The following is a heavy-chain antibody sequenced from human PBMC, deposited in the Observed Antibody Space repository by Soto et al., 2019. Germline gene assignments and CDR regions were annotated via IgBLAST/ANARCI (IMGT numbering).Heavy chain of an antibody. V-gene: IGHV3-33*03. D-gene: IGHD3-22*01. CDR3: AKVAVVAPRAFDI. CDR2: ISFDGGNK. Sequence: GGSLRLSCAASGFTFSRFAMHWVRQAPGKGLEWVAVISFDGGNKNYADSVKGRFTISRDNSKNTLYLQMNSLRAEDTAVYYCAKVAVVAPRAFDIWGQGTMVTVSS. CDR1: GFTFSRFA. J-gene: IGHJ3*02.